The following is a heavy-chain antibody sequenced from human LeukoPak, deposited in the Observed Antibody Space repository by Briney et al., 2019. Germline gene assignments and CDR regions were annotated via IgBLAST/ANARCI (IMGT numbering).Heavy chain of an antibody. CDR2: IYHSGST. V-gene: IGHV4-38-2*02. J-gene: IGHJ5*02. Sequence: SETLSLTCTVSGYSISSGYYWGWIRQPPGKGLEWIGSIYHSGSTYYNPSLKSRVTISVDTSKNQFSLKLSSVTAADTAVYYCAAEQYDYVWGSYRSPWGQGTLVTVSS. CDR1: GYSISSGYY. CDR3: AAEQYDYVWGSYRSP. D-gene: IGHD3-16*02.